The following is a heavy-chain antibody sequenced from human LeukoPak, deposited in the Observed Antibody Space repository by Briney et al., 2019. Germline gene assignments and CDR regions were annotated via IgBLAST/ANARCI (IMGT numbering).Heavy chain of an antibody. CDR3: ARNYYDGYYYYYYMDV. CDR1: GFTFSNAW. D-gene: IGHD3-16*01. J-gene: IGHJ6*03. Sequence: GGSLRLSCAASGFTFSNAWMSWVRQAPAQGLEWVGRIKSKADSGTTDIAAPVKDRFTISRDDSKNTVYLQMNSLKTEDTAVYYCARNYYDGYYYYYYMDVWGKGTTVTVSS. CDR2: IKSKADSGTT. V-gene: IGHV3-15*01.